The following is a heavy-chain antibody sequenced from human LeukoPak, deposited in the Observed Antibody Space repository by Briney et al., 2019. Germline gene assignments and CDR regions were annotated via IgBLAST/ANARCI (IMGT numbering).Heavy chain of an antibody. CDR1: GYTFTSYD. CDR2: MNPNSGNT. V-gene: IGHV1-8*03. J-gene: IGHJ4*02. Sequence: GSSVKVSCKASGYTFTSYDINWVRQATGQGLEWMGWMNPNSGNTGYAQKFQGRVTITRNTSISTAYMELSSLRSEDTAVYYCARSRGIAAAGTLGYWGQGTLVTVSS. D-gene: IGHD6-13*01. CDR3: ARSRGIAAAGTLGY.